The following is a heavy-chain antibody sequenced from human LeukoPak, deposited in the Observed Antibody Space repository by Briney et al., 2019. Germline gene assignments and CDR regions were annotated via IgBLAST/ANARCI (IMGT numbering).Heavy chain of an antibody. Sequence: TSETLSLTCAVYGGSFSGYYWSWIRQPPGKGLEWIGEINHSGSTNYNPSLKSRVTISVDTSKNQFSLKLSSVTAADTAVYYCARDDCSGGSCYVAYWGQGTLSPSPQ. D-gene: IGHD2-15*01. J-gene: IGHJ4*02. CDR3: ARDDCSGGSCYVAY. CDR2: INHSGST. V-gene: IGHV4-34*01. CDR1: GGSFSGYY.